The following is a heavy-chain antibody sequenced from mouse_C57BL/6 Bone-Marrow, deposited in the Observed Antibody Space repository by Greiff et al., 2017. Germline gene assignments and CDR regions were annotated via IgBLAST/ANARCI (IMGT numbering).Heavy chain of an antibody. CDR2: INYDGSST. CDR1: GFTFSDYY. Sequence: EVKLVESEGGLVQPGSSMKLSCTASGFTFSDYYMAWVRQVPEKGLEWVANINYDGSSTYYLDSLKSRFIISRDNAKNILYLQMSSLKSEDTATYYCARGIYYYGSSYVRYFDVWGTGTTVTVSS. D-gene: IGHD1-1*01. J-gene: IGHJ1*03. CDR3: ARGIYYYGSSYVRYFDV. V-gene: IGHV5-16*01.